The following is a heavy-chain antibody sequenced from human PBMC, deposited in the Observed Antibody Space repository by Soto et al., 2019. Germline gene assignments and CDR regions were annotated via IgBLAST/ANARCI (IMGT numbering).Heavy chain of an antibody. CDR3: ARHGRITMVRGVIIYEY. CDR2: IDPSDSYT. Sequence: GESLKISCKGSGYSFTSYWISWVRQMPGKGLEWMGRIDPSDSYTNYSPAFQGHVTISADKSISTAYLQWSSLKASDTAMYYCARHGRITMVRGVIIYEYWGQGPLVTAPQ. J-gene: IGHJ4*02. V-gene: IGHV5-10-1*01. CDR1: GYSFTSYW. D-gene: IGHD3-10*01.